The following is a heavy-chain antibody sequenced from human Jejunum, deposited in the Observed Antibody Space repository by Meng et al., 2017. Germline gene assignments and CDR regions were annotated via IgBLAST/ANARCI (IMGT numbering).Heavy chain of an antibody. V-gene: IGHV3-23*01. D-gene: IGHD2-2*01. J-gene: IGHJ4*02. CDR3: TKEPGSTLYYFDS. CDR1: GFTFSGYG. Sequence: WGSLRLSCVASGFTFSGYGMTWVRQAPGKGLEWVSVISGSGSTAYYADSVKGRYTISRDNSKNTLYLEMSSLTAEDTTIYYCTKEPGSTLYYFDSWGQGTLVTVSS. CDR2: ISGSGSTA.